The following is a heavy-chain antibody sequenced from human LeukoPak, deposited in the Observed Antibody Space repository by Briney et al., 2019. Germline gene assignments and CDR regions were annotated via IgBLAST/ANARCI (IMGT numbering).Heavy chain of an antibody. CDR2: ISGSGGST. D-gene: IGHD5-18*01. J-gene: IGHJ6*02. V-gene: IGHV3-23*01. CDR3: AKDLDTAMGHGRYYGMDV. CDR1: GFTFSSYA. Sequence: PGGSLRLPCAASGFTFSSYAMSWVRQAPGKGLEWVSAISGSGGSTYYADSVKGRFTISRDNSKNTLYLQMNSLRAEDTAVYYCAKDLDTAMGHGRYYGMDVWGQGNTVTVSS.